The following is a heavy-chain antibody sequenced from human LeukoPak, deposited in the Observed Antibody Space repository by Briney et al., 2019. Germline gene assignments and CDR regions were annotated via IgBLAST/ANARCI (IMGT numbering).Heavy chain of an antibody. CDR2: IIPIFGTA. D-gene: IGHD3-22*01. V-gene: IGHV1-69*13. CDR3: ARAPNYYDSKDPAFGY. Sequence: SVKVSCKASGGTFSSYAISWVRQAPGQGLEWMGGIIPIFGTANYAQKFQGRVTITADESTSTAYMELSSLRSEDTAVYYCARAPNYYDSKDPAFGYWGQGTLVTVSS. CDR1: GGTFSSYA. J-gene: IGHJ4*02.